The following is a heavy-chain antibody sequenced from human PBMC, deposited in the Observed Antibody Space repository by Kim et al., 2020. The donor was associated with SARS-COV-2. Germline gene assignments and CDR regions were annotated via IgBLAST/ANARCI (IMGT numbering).Heavy chain of an antibody. D-gene: IGHD1-26*01. V-gene: IGHV3-30*18. CDR1: GFTFNTYG. CDR2: ISYDGSNK. Sequence: GGSLRLSCAASGFTFNTYGMHWVRQAPGKGLEWVAVISYDGSNKYYADSVKARFTISRDNSKNTLYLQMNSLRIEDTAVYYCAKSFSGSYFGYDYWDQGTLVTVSS. CDR3: AKSFSGSYFGYDY. J-gene: IGHJ4*02.